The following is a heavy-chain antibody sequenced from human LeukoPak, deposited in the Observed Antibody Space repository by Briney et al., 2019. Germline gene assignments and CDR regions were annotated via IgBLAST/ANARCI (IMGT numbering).Heavy chain of an antibody. CDR1: GYTFTSYD. J-gene: IGHJ4*02. Sequence: ASVKVSCKASGYTFTSYDINWVRQATGQGLEWMGWMNPNSGNTGYAQKFQGRVTMTRNTSISTAYMELSSLRSEDTAVYYCATDPFSSSWRPFDYWGQGTLVTVSS. CDR2: MNPNSGNT. CDR3: ATDPFSSSWRPFDY. V-gene: IGHV1-8*01. D-gene: IGHD6-13*01.